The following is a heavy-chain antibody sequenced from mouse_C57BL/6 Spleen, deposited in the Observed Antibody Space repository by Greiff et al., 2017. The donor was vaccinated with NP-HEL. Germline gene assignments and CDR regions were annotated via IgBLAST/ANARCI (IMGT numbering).Heavy chain of an antibody. CDR2: ISDGGSYT. CDR3: ARDLGYGSSDDAMDY. D-gene: IGHD1-1*01. CDR1: GFTFSSYA. J-gene: IGHJ4*01. Sequence: EVKLVESGGGLVKPGGSLKLSCAASGFTFSSYAMSWVRQTPEKRLEWVATISDGGSYTYYPDNVKGRFTISRDNAKNNLYLQMSHLKSEDTAMYYCARDLGYGSSDDAMDYWGQGTSVTVAS. V-gene: IGHV5-4*01.